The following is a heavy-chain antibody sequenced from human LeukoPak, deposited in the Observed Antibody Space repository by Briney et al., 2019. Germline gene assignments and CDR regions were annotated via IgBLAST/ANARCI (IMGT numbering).Heavy chain of an antibody. CDR1: GYTFTGYF. Sequence: ASVKVSCKASGYTFTGYFVHWVRQAPGQGLEWMGWINPNSGGTNYAQKFQGRVTMTRDTSISTAYMELSRLRSDDTAVYYCARDRLRIAAAGTGGWYFDLWGRGTLVTVSS. V-gene: IGHV1-2*02. CDR2: INPNSGGT. D-gene: IGHD6-13*01. J-gene: IGHJ2*01. CDR3: ARDRLRIAAAGTGGWYFDL.